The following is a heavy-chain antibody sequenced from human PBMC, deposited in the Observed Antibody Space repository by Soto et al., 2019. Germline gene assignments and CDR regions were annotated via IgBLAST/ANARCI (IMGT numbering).Heavy chain of an antibody. J-gene: IGHJ6*02. CDR2: IYYSGST. CDR1: GGSISSYY. D-gene: IGHD1-26*01. V-gene: IGHV4-59*01. CDR3: ARAHRGPKSGSYAPRPYYYYGMDV. Sequence: SETLSLTCTVSGGSISSYYWSWIRQPPGKGLEWIGYIYYSGSTNYNPSLKSRVTISVDTSKNQFSLKLSSVTAADTAVYYCARAHRGPKSGSYAPRPYYYYGMDVWGQGTTVTVSS.